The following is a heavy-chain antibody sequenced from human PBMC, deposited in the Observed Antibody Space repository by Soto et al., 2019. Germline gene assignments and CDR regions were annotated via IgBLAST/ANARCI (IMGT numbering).Heavy chain of an antibody. V-gene: IGHV4-59*01. CDR1: GGSLSGYY. D-gene: IGHD4-17*01. CDR3: AGGRTDYGDYGGGSFDY. CDR2: IFYSGTT. Sequence: SETLSLTCTVSGGSLSGYYWSWIRQPPGKGLEWIGYIFYSGTTIPNPSLKSRVTISVDTSKSQFSLKLSSVTAADTAVYYCAGGRTDYGDYGGGSFDYWGQGTLVTVSS. J-gene: IGHJ4*02.